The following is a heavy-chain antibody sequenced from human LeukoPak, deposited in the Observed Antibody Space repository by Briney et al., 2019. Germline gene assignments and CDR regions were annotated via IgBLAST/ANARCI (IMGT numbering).Heavy chain of an antibody. CDR1: GFTFSSYG. CDR2: IRYDGSNK. V-gene: IGHV3-30*02. J-gene: IGHJ4*02. D-gene: IGHD1-26*01. Sequence: PGGSLRLSCAASGFTFSSYGMHWVRQATGKGLEWVAFIRYDGSNKYYADSVKGRFTISRDNSKNTLYLQMNSLRAEDTAVYYCAKDLRRSVGATTAFDYWGQGTLVTVSS. CDR3: AKDLRRSVGATTAFDY.